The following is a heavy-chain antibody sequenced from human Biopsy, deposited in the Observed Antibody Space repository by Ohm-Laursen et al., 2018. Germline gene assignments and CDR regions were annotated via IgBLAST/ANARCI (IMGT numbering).Heavy chain of an antibody. CDR2: IIPVSDTA. CDR3: ASSSYCGRTTCYQNYGMDV. D-gene: IGHD2-2*01. J-gene: IGHJ6*01. V-gene: IGHV1-69*06. Sequence: SVKVSCKASGGTFSNYAISWVRQAPGQGIEWLGGIIPVSDTANYAQKFQGRVTITADKPTSTAYMELSSLRSEDTALYYCASSSYCGRTTCYQNYGMDVWGQGTTVTVSS. CDR1: GGTFSNYA.